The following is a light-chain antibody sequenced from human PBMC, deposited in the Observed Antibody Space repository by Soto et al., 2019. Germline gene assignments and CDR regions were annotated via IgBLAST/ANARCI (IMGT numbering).Light chain of an antibody. CDR1: QSVSSN. CDR2: GAS. Sequence: EIVMPQSPATLSVSPGERATLSCRASQSVSSNLAWYQQKPGQAPRLLIYGASTRATGIPARFSGSGSGTEFTLTISILQSEDFAGYYCQQYNNWPPLTFGGGNKVEIK. V-gene: IGKV3-15*01. J-gene: IGKJ4*01. CDR3: QQYNNWPPLT.